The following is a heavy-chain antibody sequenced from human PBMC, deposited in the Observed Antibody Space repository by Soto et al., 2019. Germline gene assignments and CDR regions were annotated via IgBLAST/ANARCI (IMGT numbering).Heavy chain of an antibody. Sequence: QVQLVESGGGVVQPGRSLRLSCAASGFTFSSYGMHWVRQAPGKGLEWVAVIWYDGSNKYYADSVKGRFTISRDNSKNTLYLQMNSLRAEDTAVYYCARLGSKGIAAPRSRGDRWYFDLWGRGTLVTVSS. CDR2: IWYDGSNK. V-gene: IGHV3-33*01. CDR3: ARLGSKGIAAPRSRGDRWYFDL. J-gene: IGHJ2*01. CDR1: GFTFSSYG. D-gene: IGHD6-13*01.